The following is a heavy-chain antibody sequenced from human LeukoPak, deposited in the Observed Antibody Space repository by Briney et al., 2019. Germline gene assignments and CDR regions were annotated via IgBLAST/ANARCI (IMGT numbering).Heavy chain of an antibody. CDR3: ARRRYSSGWYPYFDY. CDR2: IYYSGST. Sequence: SETLSLTCTVSGGSISSYYWSWIRQPPGKGLEWIGYIYYSGSTNYNPSLKSRVTISVDTSKNQFSLKLSSVAAADTAVYYCARRRYSSGWYPYFDYWGQGTLVTVSS. J-gene: IGHJ4*02. D-gene: IGHD6-19*01. V-gene: IGHV4-59*01. CDR1: GGSISSYY.